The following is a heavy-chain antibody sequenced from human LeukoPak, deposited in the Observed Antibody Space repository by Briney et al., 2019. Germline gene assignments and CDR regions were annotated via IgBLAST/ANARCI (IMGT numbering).Heavy chain of an antibody. V-gene: IGHV3-23*01. CDR1: GFIFSSSA. CDR2: ITDSGRKT. D-gene: IGHD4-17*01. J-gene: IGHJ4*02. CDR3: AKITKATTPNY. Sequence: GGSLRLSCAVSGFIFSSSAMSWVRQAPGKGLEWVSGITDSGRKTYYADSVKGRFSISRDNSKNTVYLQMSDLRAEDTAVYYCAKITKATTPNYWGQGTLVTVSS.